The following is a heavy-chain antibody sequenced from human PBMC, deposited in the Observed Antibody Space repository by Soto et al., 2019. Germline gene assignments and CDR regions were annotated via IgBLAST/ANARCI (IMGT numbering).Heavy chain of an antibody. CDR3: ARGRDRPMDY. Sequence: EVQLVESGGGLVQPGGSLRLSCAASGFAFSSYGMHWVRQAPGKGLEWVSYISSSSSTIYYADSVKGRFTISRDNAKNSLYLQMNKLRDEDTAVYYCARGRDRPMDYWGQGTLVTVSS. D-gene: IGHD2-2*01. CDR1: GFAFSSYG. CDR2: ISSSSSTI. V-gene: IGHV3-48*02. J-gene: IGHJ4*02.